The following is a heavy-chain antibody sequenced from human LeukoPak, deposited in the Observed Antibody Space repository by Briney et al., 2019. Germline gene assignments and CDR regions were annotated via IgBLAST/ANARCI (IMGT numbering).Heavy chain of an antibody. J-gene: IGHJ2*01. Sequence: SETLSHTRIVSLGSISSYPWTWMRQPGRKGREWIGRIYNGGSTNYVPSLESRVTMSVDKSKKQLSLKLSSVSAADTAVYYCARGARGMWGVWYFDLWGRGTLVTVSS. D-gene: IGHD3-16*01. CDR2: IYNGGST. CDR1: LGSISSYP. V-gene: IGHV4-4*07. CDR3: ARGARGMWGVWYFDL.